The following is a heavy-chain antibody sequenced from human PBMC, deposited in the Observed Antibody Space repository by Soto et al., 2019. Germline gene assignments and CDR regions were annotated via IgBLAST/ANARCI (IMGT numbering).Heavy chain of an antibody. V-gene: IGHV4-59*01. CDR1: GGSISSYY. Sequence: LSLTCTVSGGSISSYYWSWIRQPPGKGLEWIGYIYYSGSTNYNPSLKSRVTISVDTSKNQFSLKLSSVTAADTAVYYCARLSGGGMDVWGQGTTVTVSS. J-gene: IGHJ6*02. CDR3: ARLSGGGMDV. D-gene: IGHD3-10*01. CDR2: IYYSGST.